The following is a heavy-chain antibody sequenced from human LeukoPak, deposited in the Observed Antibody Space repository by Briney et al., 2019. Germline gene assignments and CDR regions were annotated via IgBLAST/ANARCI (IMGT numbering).Heavy chain of an antibody. CDR2: IYYSGST. CDR3: ACLTTADAFDI. Sequence: PSETLSLTCTVSGGSITISSYYWSWIRQPPGKGLEWIGYIYYSGSTNYNPSLKSRVTISIDTSKNQFSLKLSSVTAADTAVYYCACLTTADAFDIWGQGTMVTVSS. V-gene: IGHV4-61*01. J-gene: IGHJ3*02. D-gene: IGHD3-22*01. CDR1: GGSITISSYY.